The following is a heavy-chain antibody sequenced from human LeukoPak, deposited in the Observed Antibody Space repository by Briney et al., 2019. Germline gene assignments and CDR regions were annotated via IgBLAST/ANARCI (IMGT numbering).Heavy chain of an antibody. CDR1: GYTFTDYY. J-gene: IGHJ4*02. V-gene: IGHV1-2*07. CDR2: INPKNGDT. D-gene: IGHD5-18*01. Sequence: ASVKVSCKASGYTFTDYYIHWLRQAPGQGLEWMGWINPKNGDTHYAHKFQGRVTMIKDTSISTAYMELTRLTSDDTAVYYCARDGYNYGYPYLDYWGQGTLVTVSS. CDR3: ARDGYNYGYPYLDY.